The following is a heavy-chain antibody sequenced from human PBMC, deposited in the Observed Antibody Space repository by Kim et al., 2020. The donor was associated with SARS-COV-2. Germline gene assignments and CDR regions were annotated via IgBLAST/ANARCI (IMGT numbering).Heavy chain of an antibody. J-gene: IGHJ6*01. D-gene: IGHD3-22*01. CDR3: ARDLVTDLEVITVCYYY. CDR1: GFTFSSYA. V-gene: IGHV3-30*04. Sequence: GGSLRLSCAASGFTFSSYAINWVRQAPGKGLEWVAVISYDGSNKYYADSVKGRFTISRDNSKNTLYLQMNSLRAEDTAVYYCARDLVTDLEVITVCYYY. CDR2: ISYDGSNK.